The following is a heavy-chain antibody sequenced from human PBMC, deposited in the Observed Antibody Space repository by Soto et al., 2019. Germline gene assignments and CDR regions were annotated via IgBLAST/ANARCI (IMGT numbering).Heavy chain of an antibody. CDR1: GYTFSDYG. D-gene: IGHD1-26*01. J-gene: IGHJ4*02. V-gene: IGHV1-8*01. CDR3: ARGGYRVVGDTVY. CDR2: MNPKSGDT. Sequence: QVQLVQSGAEVKMPGASVKVSCKASGYTFSDYGINWVRQATGQGLEWMGWMNPKSGDTVYAQKFQGRVSMTRATSISTAYMALNSLKSEDTAVYFCARGGYRVVGDTVYWGQGTLVTVSS.